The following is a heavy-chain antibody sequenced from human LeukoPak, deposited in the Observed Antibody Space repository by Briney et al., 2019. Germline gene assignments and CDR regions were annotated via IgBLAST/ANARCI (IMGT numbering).Heavy chain of an antibody. J-gene: IGHJ4*02. CDR1: GFTFSSYG. CDR2: IWHDGSDK. Sequence: PGGSLRLSCAASGFTFSSYGMHWVRQAPGKGLEWVAIIWHDGSDKYYADSVKGRFTISRDNSKNTLYLQMNSLRAEDTAVYFCTRQSKNYSLDYWGQGTLVTVSS. CDR3: TRQSKNYSLDY. V-gene: IGHV3-33*01. D-gene: IGHD2-21*01.